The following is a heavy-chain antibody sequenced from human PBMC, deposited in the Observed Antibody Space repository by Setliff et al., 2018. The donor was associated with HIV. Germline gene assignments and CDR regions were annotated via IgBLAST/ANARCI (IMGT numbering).Heavy chain of an antibody. CDR3: ARLIGRYGVVVRSNGHAFDV. V-gene: IGHV4-4*02. CDR1: ADSIGTNHW. Sequence: SETLSLTCAVSADSIGTNHWWNWVRQPPGKGLEWIGEISQSGKTNYNPSLKSRVIILLDPSKNQFSLRLSSVTAADTAVYYCARLIGRYGVVVRSNGHAFDVWGQGTMVTVSS. D-gene: IGHD3-3*01. CDR2: ISQSGKT. J-gene: IGHJ3*01.